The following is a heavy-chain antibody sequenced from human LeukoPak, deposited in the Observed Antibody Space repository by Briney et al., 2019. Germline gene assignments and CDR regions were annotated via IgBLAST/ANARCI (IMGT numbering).Heavy chain of an antibody. CDR2: IYYSGST. CDR3: ARVGVYYGSGSYGYHFDY. D-gene: IGHD3-10*01. V-gene: IGHV4-59*01. J-gene: IGHJ4*02. CDR1: GGSISSYY. Sequence: SETLSLTCTVSGGSISSYYWSWIRQPPGKGLEWIGYIYYSGSTNYNPSLKSRVTISVDTSKNQFSLKLSSVTAADTAVYYCARVGVYYGSGSYGYHFDYWGQGTLVTVSS.